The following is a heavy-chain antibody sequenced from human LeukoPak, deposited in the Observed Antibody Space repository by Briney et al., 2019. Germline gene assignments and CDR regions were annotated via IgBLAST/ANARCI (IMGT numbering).Heavy chain of an antibody. V-gene: IGHV1-69*06. CDR1: GGAFSSYA. J-gene: IGHJ5*02. CDR3: ASTCSGGSCYPNWFDP. D-gene: IGHD2-15*01. CDR2: IIPIFGAA. Sequence: SVKVSCKASGGAFSSYAISWVRQAPGQGLEWMGGIIPIFGAANYAQKFQGRVTITADKSTSTAYMELSSLRAEGTAVYYCASTCSGGSCYPNWFDPWGQGTLDTVSS.